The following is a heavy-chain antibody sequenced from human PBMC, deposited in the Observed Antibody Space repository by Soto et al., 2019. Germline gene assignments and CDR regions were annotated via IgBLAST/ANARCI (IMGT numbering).Heavy chain of an antibody. D-gene: IGHD5-18*01. CDR3: ARRGEGYSYGQPSFDY. Sequence: QVQLVQSGAEVKKAGASVKVSCKASGYSFTTYVISWLRRAPGQGLEWLGWISDYNGSTKYAKKFQGRVTMTTDTSTTTDYMELRSLRADDTAVYYCARRGEGYSYGQPSFDYWGQGTLVTVSS. V-gene: IGHV1-18*01. J-gene: IGHJ4*02. CDR2: ISDYNGST. CDR1: GYSFTTYV.